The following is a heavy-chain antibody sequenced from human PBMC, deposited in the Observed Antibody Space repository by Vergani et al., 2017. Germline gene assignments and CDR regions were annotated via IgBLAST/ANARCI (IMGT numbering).Heavy chain of an antibody. D-gene: IGHD1-26*01. J-gene: IGHJ3*02. Sequence: QVQLVESGGGLVKPGGSLRLSCAASGFTFSDYYMSWIRQAPGKGLEWVSYISSSGSTIYYADSVKGRFTISRDNSKNTLYLQMNSLRAEDTAVYYCAKLPLIVGAYDAFDIWGQGTMVTVSS. CDR1: GFTFSDYY. CDR2: ISSSGSTI. CDR3: AKLPLIVGAYDAFDI. V-gene: IGHV3-11*04.